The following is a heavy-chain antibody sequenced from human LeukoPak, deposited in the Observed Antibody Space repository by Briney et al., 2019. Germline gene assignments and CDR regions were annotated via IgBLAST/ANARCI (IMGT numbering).Heavy chain of an antibody. V-gene: IGHV4-39*01. Sequence: SETLSLTCTVSGASISGSGYYWGWIRQPPGKGPEWIGSIYSSGSTYYNASLQSRVTISIETSKNQISLRLNSVTAADTAMYYCAKSGGYGLIDYWGQGTLVTVSS. CDR2: IYSSGST. J-gene: IGHJ4*02. CDR3: AKSGGYGLIDY. D-gene: IGHD1-26*01. CDR1: GASISGSGYY.